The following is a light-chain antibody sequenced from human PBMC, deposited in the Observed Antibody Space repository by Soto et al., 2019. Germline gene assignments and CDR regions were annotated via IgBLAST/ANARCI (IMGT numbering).Light chain of an antibody. Sequence: SALTQPPSASGSPGQSVTTSCTGTRRDVGGYDYVSWYQHSPGKSTNLMIFEVTKRPSGVPDRFSSYKSGNSASLTVSGLPAEDEAEDYGLSYAGTAYVFGTGTKVTVL. V-gene: IGLV2-8*01. CDR2: EVT. CDR1: RRDVGGYDY. J-gene: IGLJ1*01. CDR3: LSYAGTAYV.